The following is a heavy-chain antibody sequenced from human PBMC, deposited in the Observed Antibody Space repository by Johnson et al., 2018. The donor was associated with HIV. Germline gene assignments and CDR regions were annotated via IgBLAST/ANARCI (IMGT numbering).Heavy chain of an antibody. D-gene: IGHD3-3*01. CDR3: ARGPILEWLSGDGLDM. CDR2: ISDDGSKI. Sequence: QVQLVESGGGLVKPGGSLRVSCAASGFTFNRAWMSWVRQAPGKGLEWVALISDDGSKIYHADSVKGRFTISRDNSKNTLYLQMNSLRVEDTAMYYCARGPILEWLSGDGLDMWGQGTMVTVSS. J-gene: IGHJ3*02. V-gene: IGHV3-30*03. CDR1: GFTFNRAW.